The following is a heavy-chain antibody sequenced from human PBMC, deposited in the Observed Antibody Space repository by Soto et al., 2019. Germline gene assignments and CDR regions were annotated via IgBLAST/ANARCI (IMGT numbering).Heavy chain of an antibody. CDR1: GGSMRNYF. CDR3: AAGEASSRNLAPYYLDF. D-gene: IGHD6-13*01. CDR2: IHYSGATSFFP. Sequence: SETLSLTCTVSGGSMRNYFWTWIRQPPGKGLEWIGYIHYSGATSFFPSYNPSLRGRVTISEDTSKNQFSLKLLSVTTADTAVYFCAAGEASSRNLAPYYLDFWGQGTLVTSPQ. J-gene: IGHJ4*02. V-gene: IGHV4-59*01.